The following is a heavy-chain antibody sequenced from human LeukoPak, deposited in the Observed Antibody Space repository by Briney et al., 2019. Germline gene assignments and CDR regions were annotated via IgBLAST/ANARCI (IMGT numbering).Heavy chain of an antibody. CDR3: ARSPRVYDSSGHLHDAFDL. Sequence: GGALRLSCAASGNTLSSYWMHWGRPVPGEGVEGVSHIKNDGTNTGYADPVKGRFTVSRDNAKNTLYLEMNSLGGEDTAVYYCARSPRVYDSSGHLHDAFDLWGQGTMVTVSS. CDR2: IKNDGTNT. J-gene: IGHJ3*01. CDR1: GNTLSSYW. V-gene: IGHV3-74*01. D-gene: IGHD3-22*01.